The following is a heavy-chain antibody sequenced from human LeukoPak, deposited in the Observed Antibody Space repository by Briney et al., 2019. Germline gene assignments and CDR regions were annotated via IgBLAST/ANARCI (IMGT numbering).Heavy chain of an antibody. D-gene: IGHD7-27*01. J-gene: IGHJ4*02. V-gene: IGHV3-11*05. CDR3: ARDRTGDADY. Sequence: KPGGSLRLSCAASGFTFSDSSMSWIRQAPGKGLEWLSYISSNSHTNYADSVKGRFTISRDNAKNSLYLQMNSLRAEDTAVYYCARDRTGDADYWGQGTLVTVSS. CDR2: ISSNSHT. CDR1: GFTFSDSS.